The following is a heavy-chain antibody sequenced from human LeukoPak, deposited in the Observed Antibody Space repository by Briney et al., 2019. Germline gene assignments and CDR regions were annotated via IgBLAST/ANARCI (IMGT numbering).Heavy chain of an antibody. Sequence: GASVKVSCKASGYTFTGYYMHWVRQAPGQGLEWMGRLNPSSGGTDFAQRFQGRVTMTRDTSISTAYMELSSLRSEDTAVYYCARDPYYYDSSGYSDYWGQGTLVTVSS. CDR3: ARDPYYYDSSGYSDY. J-gene: IGHJ4*02. CDR2: LNPSSGGT. V-gene: IGHV1-2*06. D-gene: IGHD3-22*01. CDR1: GYTFTGYY.